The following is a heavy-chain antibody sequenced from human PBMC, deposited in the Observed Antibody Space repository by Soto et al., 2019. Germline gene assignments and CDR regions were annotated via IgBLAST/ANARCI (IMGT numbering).Heavy chain of an antibody. Sequence: VQLVESGGGLVQPGGSLRLSCAASGFTFRNYWMHWVRQAPGKGLVWVSRVNSDGDTTYYADSVKGRFTISRDNAKNTLHLQMNSLGAEDTAVYYCASNYAYAEGYYFYGIDVWGQGTTVTV. V-gene: IGHV3-74*01. CDR3: ASNYAYAEGYYFYGIDV. J-gene: IGHJ6*02. CDR2: VNSDGDTT. CDR1: GFTFRNYW. D-gene: IGHD3-16*01.